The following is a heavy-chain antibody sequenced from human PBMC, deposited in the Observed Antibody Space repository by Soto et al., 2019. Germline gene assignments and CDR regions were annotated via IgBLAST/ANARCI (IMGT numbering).Heavy chain of an antibody. J-gene: IGHJ4*02. V-gene: IGHV3-11*01. CDR1: GLIFTDYS. CDR2: ITTGGETT. D-gene: IGHD5-12*01. Sequence: LRLSCAASGLIFTDYSMAWIRQAPGKGLEWISYITTGGETTLYAASVEGRFTISRDNAKKALFLQMNSLRADDTAVYFCARDPQRRDGYNFDSWGQGTLVTVSS. CDR3: ARDPQRRDGYNFDS.